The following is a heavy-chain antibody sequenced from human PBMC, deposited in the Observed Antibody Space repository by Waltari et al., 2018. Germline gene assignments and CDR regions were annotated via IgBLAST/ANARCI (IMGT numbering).Heavy chain of an antibody. V-gene: IGHV4-4*07. J-gene: IGHJ5*02. D-gene: IGHD6-6*01. CDR1: GGSMRMFY. CDR2: MYIGENT. Sequence: QVQLQESGPGLVKPSETLSLTCNVSGGSMRMFYWTWIRQPAGKGLEWIGRMYIGENTLYNPSLKSRVTMSIDTSKNQLSLDLTSVTAADTAVYYCARGGATRPWGSDRWGQGALVTVSS. CDR3: ARGGATRPWGSDR.